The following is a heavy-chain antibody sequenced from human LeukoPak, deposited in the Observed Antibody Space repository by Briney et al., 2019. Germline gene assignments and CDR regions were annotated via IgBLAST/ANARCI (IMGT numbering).Heavy chain of an antibody. V-gene: IGHV4-59*11. Sequence: SETLSLTCTVSGGSISSHYWSWIRQPPGKGLEWIGYIYYSGSTNYNPSLKSRVTISVDTSKNQFSLKLSSVTAADTAVYYCARAARAVAARGNWFDPWGQGTLVTVSS. CDR2: IYYSGST. CDR3: ARAARAVAARGNWFDP. J-gene: IGHJ5*02. CDR1: GGSISSHY. D-gene: IGHD6-19*01.